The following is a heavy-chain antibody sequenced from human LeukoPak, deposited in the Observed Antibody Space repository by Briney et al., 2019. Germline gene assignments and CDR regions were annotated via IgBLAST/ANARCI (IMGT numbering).Heavy chain of an antibody. J-gene: IGHJ4*02. Sequence: PGGSLRLSCVASGFTFNNYAMTWVRQAPGKGLEWVSAISGSGYSTYYADSVKGRFTISRDNSKNTLYLQMNSLRAEGTALYFCAQWSRYFDYWGQGTLVTVSS. CDR1: GFTFNNYA. D-gene: IGHD1-26*01. V-gene: IGHV3-23*01. CDR3: AQWSRYFDY. CDR2: ISGSGYST.